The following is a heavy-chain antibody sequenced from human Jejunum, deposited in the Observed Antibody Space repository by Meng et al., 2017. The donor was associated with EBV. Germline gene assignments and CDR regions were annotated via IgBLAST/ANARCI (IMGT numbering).Heavy chain of an antibody. CDR2: ISNDGNNK. D-gene: IGHD3-16*01. J-gene: IGHJ4*02. Sequence: QVQSGGSGGGVVQPGRSLRLSCAASGFTFSGHAMQWVRQAPGKGLKWVALISNDGNNKYYADSVKGRFTISRDNSKNTLYLQMNSLRVDDTALYYCTREWGADYWGQGTLVTVSS. CDR3: TREWGADY. V-gene: IGHV3-30-3*01. CDR1: GFTFSGHA.